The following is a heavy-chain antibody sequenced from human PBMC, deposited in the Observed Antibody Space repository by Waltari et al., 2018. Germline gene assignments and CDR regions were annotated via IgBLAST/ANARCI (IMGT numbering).Heavy chain of an antibody. J-gene: IGHJ4*02. CDR1: GYTFPNYD. CDR3: ARGLDSNSWYGAHF. CDR2: MNPKNGTP. Sequence: QVLLVQSGAELKTPGASVKVSCKASGYTFPNYDINWLRQATGQGLEWVGWMNPKNGTPLYAQKFQGRVTLTRDNSINTAYMELTSLTSDDTGVYYCARGLDSNSWYGAHFWGQGTLVTVAS. V-gene: IGHV1-8*01. D-gene: IGHD6-13*01.